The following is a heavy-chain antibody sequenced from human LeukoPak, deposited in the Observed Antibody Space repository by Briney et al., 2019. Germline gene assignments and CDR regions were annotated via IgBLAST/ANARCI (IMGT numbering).Heavy chain of an antibody. Sequence: GGSLRLSCAASGFTFSSYAMSWVRQAPGKGLEWVSAISGSGGSTYYADSVKGRFTISRDNSKNTLYLQMNSLRAEDTAVYYCAKFYADCGDYELFSRDYWGQGTLVTVSS. CDR3: AKFYADCGDYELFSRDY. CDR1: GFTFSSYA. CDR2: ISGSGGST. J-gene: IGHJ4*02. D-gene: IGHD4-17*01. V-gene: IGHV3-23*01.